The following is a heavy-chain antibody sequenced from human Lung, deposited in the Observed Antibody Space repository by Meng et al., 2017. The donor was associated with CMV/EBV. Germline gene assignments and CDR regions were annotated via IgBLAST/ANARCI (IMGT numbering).Heavy chain of an antibody. V-gene: IGHV6-1*01. J-gene: IGHJ4*02. Sequence: QVKLQQSGPGLVQPSQTLSLTCAISGDIVSSNSAAWHWIRQSPSRGLEWLGRTYYRSKWYHEYAVSVKSRITISPDTPKNQFSLQLNSMTPEDTAVYYCARGINGGCGDWGQGTLVTVSS. CDR2: TYYRSKWYH. D-gene: IGHD4-23*01. CDR1: GDIVSSNSAA. CDR3: ARGINGGCGD.